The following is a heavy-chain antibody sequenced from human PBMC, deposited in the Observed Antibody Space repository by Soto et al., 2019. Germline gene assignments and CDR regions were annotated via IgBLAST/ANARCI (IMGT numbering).Heavy chain of an antibody. J-gene: IGHJ4*02. V-gene: IGHV3-33*01. CDR2: IWYDGSNK. Sequence: QVQLVESGGGVVQPGRSLRLSCAASGFTFSSYGMHWVRQAPGKGLEWVAVIWYDGSNKYYADSVKGRFTISRDNSKNTLYLQMNSRRAEDTAVYYCARDEQQLAVGWCDYWGQGTLVTVSS. D-gene: IGHD6-13*01. CDR1: GFTFSSYG. CDR3: ARDEQQLAVGWCDY.